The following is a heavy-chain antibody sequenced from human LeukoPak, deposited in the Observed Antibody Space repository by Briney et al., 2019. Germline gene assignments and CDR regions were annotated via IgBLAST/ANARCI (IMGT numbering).Heavy chain of an antibody. Sequence: GGSLRLSCAASGFIFSDYYMSWIRQAPGKGLEWVSYISSSGGSTYYADSVKGRFTISRDNSKSTLYLQMNSLRAEDTAVYYCATRKSSSWLDAFDIWGQGTMVTVSS. CDR1: GFIFSDYY. CDR3: ATRKSSSWLDAFDI. V-gene: IGHV3-11*01. CDR2: ISSSGGST. D-gene: IGHD6-13*01. J-gene: IGHJ3*02.